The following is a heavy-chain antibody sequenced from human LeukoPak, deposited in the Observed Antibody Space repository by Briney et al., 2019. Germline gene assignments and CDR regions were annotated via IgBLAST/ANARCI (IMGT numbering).Heavy chain of an antibody. CDR3: ARDEGPPGRPVVVVAANWFDP. CDR2: INPNSGGT. CDR1: GYTFTGYY. V-gene: IGHV1-2*02. D-gene: IGHD2-15*01. Sequence: ASVKVSCKASGYTFTGYYMHWVRQAPGQGLEWMGWINPNSGGTNYAQKFQGRVTITADKSTSTAYMELSSLRSEDTAVYYCARDEGPPGRPVVVVAANWFDPWGQGTLVTVSS. J-gene: IGHJ5*02.